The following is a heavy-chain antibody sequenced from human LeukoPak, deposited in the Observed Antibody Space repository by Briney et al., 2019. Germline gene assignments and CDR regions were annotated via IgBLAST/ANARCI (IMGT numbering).Heavy chain of an antibody. CDR2: ISWNSGSI. D-gene: IGHD2-21*01. CDR3: AKGAARLSLFTSFDD. CDR1: GFTFDDYA. J-gene: IGHJ4*02. Sequence: GRSLRLSCAASGFTFDDYAMHWVRQAPGKGLEWVSGISWNSGSIGYADSAKGRFTISRDNAKNSLYLQMNSLRPEDMALYYCAKGAARLSLFTSFDDWGQGTLVTVSS. V-gene: IGHV3-9*03.